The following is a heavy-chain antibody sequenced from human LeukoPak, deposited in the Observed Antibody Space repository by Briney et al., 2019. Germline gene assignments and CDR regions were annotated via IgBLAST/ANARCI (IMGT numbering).Heavy chain of an antibody. D-gene: IGHD5-24*01. J-gene: IGHJ4*02. V-gene: IGHV3-11*04. CDR1: GLTFTDYY. CDR3: ARVFKNGSPFGY. Sequence: PGGSLRLSCAASGLTFTDYYMSWIRQAPGKGLEWVSYISNSGSPTNYAGSVKGRFTLSRDNAKNSLYLQMNSLRAEDTAVYYCARVFKNGSPFGYWGQGTLVTVSS. CDR2: ISNSGSPT.